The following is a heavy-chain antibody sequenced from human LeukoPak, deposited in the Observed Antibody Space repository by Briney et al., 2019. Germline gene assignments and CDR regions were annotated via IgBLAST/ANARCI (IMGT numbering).Heavy chain of an antibody. CDR1: GFTFGSYA. CDR2: ISASGVDT. Sequence: GGSLRLSCAASGFTFGSYAMSWVRQAPGKGLEWVSAISASGVDTYYADSVKGRSTISRDNSKDTLYLQMNSLRAEDTAVYYCAKGSSPLGHFDYWGQGTLVTVSS. V-gene: IGHV3-23*01. J-gene: IGHJ4*02. CDR3: AKGSSPLGHFDY. D-gene: IGHD6-13*01.